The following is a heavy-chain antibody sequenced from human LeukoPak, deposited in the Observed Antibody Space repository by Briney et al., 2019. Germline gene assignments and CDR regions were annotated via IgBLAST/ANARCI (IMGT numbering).Heavy chain of an antibody. CDR3: AKGLWATIPPVFDF. CDR2: ISSSSSYI. Sequence: GGSLRLFCAASGFSFSSYSMNWVRQSPGKGPEWVSSISSSSSYIYYADSVKGRFTISRDNAKNSLYLQMNSLRAEDTAVYYCAKGLWATIPPVFDFWGQGTLVTVSS. V-gene: IGHV3-21*04. CDR1: GFSFSSYS. D-gene: IGHD5-24*01. J-gene: IGHJ4*02.